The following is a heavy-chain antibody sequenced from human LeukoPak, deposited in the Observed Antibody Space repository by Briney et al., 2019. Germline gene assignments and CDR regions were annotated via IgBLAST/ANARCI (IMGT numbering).Heavy chain of an antibody. J-gene: IGHJ4*02. V-gene: IGHV4-4*07. CDR3: ACGVAAAGWLYFDY. Sequence: SETLSLTCTVSGGSITSYYWSWLRQPAGKGLEWIGRIYSSGTINYNPSLKGRVTMSIDTTQFSLKLSSVTAADTAVYFCACGVAAAGWLYFDYWGQGSLVTVSS. CDR2: IYSSGTI. CDR1: GGSITSYY. D-gene: IGHD6-13*01.